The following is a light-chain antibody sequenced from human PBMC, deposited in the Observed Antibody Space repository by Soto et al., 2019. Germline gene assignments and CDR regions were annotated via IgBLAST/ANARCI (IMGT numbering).Light chain of an antibody. CDR3: QQRHMWPIT. CDR1: QSFRGL. V-gene: IGKV3-11*01. CDR2: DAY. Sequence: EVVLTQSPVTLSLSPGERATLSCRASQSFRGLLAWYQQKPGQAPRLLIYDAYNRATGIPTRFSGSGSGPDFTLTISSQEPEDSAVYYCQQRHMWPITFGQGTRLEIK. J-gene: IGKJ5*01.